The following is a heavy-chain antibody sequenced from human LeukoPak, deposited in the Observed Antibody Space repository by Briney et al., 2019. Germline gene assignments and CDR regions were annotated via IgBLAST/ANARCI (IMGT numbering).Heavy chain of an antibody. CDR3: AREWGSGSYS. CDR2: IYHSGST. V-gene: IGHV4-39*07. D-gene: IGHD1-26*01. J-gene: IGHJ4*02. CDR1: GGSISSGDYY. Sequence: SETLSLTCTVSGGSISSGDYYWSWIRQPPGKGLEWIGSIYHSGSTYYNPSLKSRVTISVDTSKNQFSLKLSSVTAADTAVYYCAREWGSGSYSWGQGTLVTVSS.